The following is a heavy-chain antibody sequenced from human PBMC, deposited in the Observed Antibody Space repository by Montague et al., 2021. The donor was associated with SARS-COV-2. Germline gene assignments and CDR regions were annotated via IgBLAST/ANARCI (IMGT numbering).Heavy chain of an antibody. J-gene: IGHJ4*02. V-gene: IGHV4-34*01. CDR3: ARQGRDGYNTYYFDY. D-gene: IGHD5-24*01. CDR2: INHRGST. CDR1: DGSFSDYS. Sequence: SETLSLTFAVYDGSFSDYSWTWVRQPPGKGLEWIGEINHRGSTNYNPSLKSRVTISVDTSKNQFSLKLSSVTAADTAVYYCARQGRDGYNTYYFDYWGQGTLVTVSS.